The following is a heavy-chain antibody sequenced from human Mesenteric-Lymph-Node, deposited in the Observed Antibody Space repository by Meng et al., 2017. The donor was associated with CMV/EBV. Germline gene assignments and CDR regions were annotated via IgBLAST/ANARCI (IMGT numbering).Heavy chain of an antibody. CDR1: GFTFSSYA. Sequence: SGFTFSSYAMHWVRQAPGKGLEWVAVISYDGSNKYYADSVKGRFTISRDNSKNTLYLQMNSLRAEDTAVYYCAREILGYCSSTSCSWGQGTLVTVSS. CDR2: ISYDGSNK. J-gene: IGHJ5*02. V-gene: IGHV3-30*04. CDR3: AREILGYCSSTSCS. D-gene: IGHD2-2*01.